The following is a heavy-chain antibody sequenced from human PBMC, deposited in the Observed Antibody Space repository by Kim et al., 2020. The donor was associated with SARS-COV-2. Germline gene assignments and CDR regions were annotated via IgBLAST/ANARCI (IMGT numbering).Heavy chain of an antibody. D-gene: IGHD6-13*01. V-gene: IGHV3-30*02. CDR3: AKDILGIAAAGVDY. Sequence: YAASVKGRFTISRGNSKNTLYLQMNSLRAEDTAVYYCAKDILGIAAAGVDYWGQGTLVTVSS. J-gene: IGHJ4*02.